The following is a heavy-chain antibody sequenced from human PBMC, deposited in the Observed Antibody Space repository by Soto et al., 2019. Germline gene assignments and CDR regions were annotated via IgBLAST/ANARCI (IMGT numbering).Heavy chain of an antibody. D-gene: IGHD3-3*01. Sequence: GGSLRLSWAASGFAFSNCARHWVRQAPGKGLEWVALISYEGSNKYYADSVKGRFTISRDNSKNTLYLQMNSLRAEDTAVYYCVSDKRDLRFLEWSYYFDYWGQGTLVTVSS. V-gene: IGHV3-30-3*01. J-gene: IGHJ4*02. CDR2: ISYEGSNK. CDR3: VSDKRDLRFLEWSYYFDY. CDR1: GFAFSNCA.